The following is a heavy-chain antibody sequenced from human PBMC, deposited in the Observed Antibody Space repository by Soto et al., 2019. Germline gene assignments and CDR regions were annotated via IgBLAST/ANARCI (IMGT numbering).Heavy chain of an antibody. CDR1: GYTFTSYD. CDR2: MNPNSGNT. CDR3: ARGDYDILTGYYSAYYMDV. J-gene: IGHJ6*03. Sequence: QVPLVQSGAEVKKPGASVKVSCKASGYTFTSYDINWVRQATGQGLEWMGWMNPNSGNTGYAQKFQGRVTMTRNTSISTAYIELSSLRSEDTAVYYCARGDYDILTGYYSAYYMDVWGKGTTVTVSS. D-gene: IGHD3-9*01. V-gene: IGHV1-8*01.